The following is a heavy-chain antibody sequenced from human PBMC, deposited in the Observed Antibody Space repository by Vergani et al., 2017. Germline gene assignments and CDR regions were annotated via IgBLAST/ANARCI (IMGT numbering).Heavy chain of an antibody. V-gene: IGHV3-30-3*01. CDR3: AKDLFGGAARTTRNDY. CDR1: GFTFSSYA. Sequence: QVQLVESGGGVVQPGRSLRLSCAASGFTFSSYAMHWVRQAPGKGLEWVAVISYDGSNKYYADSVKGRFTISRDNSKNTLYLQMNSRRAEDTAVYYCAKDLFGGAARTTRNDYWGQGTLVTVSS. J-gene: IGHJ4*02. CDR2: ISYDGSNK. D-gene: IGHD3-16*01.